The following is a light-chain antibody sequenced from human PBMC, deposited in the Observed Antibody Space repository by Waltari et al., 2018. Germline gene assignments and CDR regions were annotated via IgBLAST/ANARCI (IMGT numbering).Light chain of an antibody. Sequence: DIQMTQSPSSLSASVGDRVTITCQASQDISNYLNWYQQKPGKAPKLLIYDASNLETGVPSGFSGSGSGTDFTFTISSLQPEDIATYYCQQYDNLPRFGPGTKVDIK. CDR3: QQYDNLPR. CDR1: QDISNY. V-gene: IGKV1-33*01. J-gene: IGKJ3*01. CDR2: DAS.